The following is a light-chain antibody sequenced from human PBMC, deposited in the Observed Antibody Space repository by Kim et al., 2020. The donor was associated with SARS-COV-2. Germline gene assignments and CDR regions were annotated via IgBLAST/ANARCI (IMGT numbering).Light chain of an antibody. CDR3: QQYNRSTGIT. V-gene: IGKV1-5*03. Sequence: DIQMTQSPSTLSVSVGDRVTITCRDSQSIGTWLAWYQQKPGKAPRLLIYEASNLDSGVPSRFSGSGSGTEFTLTISSLQTDDCATDYSQQYNRSTGITCGGGTKGEIK. CDR2: EAS. J-gene: IGKJ4*02. CDR1: QSIGTW.